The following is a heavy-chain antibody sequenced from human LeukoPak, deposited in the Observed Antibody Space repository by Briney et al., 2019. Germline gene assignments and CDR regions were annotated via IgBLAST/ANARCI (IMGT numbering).Heavy chain of an antibody. CDR3: AKGGYGDYVDY. J-gene: IGHJ4*02. D-gene: IGHD4-17*01. CDR2: ISGSGGST. Sequence: GGSLSPSCAASGFTFSSYAMSWVRQAPGKGLEWVSAISGSGGSTYYADSVKGRFTISRDNSKNTLYLQMNSLRAEDTAVYYCAKGGYGDYVDYWGQGTLVTVSS. V-gene: IGHV3-23*01. CDR1: GFTFSSYA.